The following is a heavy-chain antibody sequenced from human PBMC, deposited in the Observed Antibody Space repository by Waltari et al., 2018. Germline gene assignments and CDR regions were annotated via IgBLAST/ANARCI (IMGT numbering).Heavy chain of an antibody. CDR2: ISGYNGNI. V-gene: IGHV1-18*01. CDR1: GYTFTSYG. J-gene: IGHJ4*02. Sequence: QLMQSGAEVKKPGASVRVSCKASGYTFTSYGINWVRQAPGRGLEWMGWISGYNGNINYAQGLQGRISMTTDTSTITAYMELRSLTSDDTAVYYCARDRGPSAVTSFDSWGQGTLVTVSP. CDR3: ARDRGPSAVTSFDS. D-gene: IGHD4-17*01.